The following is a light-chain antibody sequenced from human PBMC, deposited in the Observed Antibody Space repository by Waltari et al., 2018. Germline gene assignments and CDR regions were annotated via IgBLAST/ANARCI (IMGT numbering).Light chain of an antibody. V-gene: IGKV4-1*01. CDR2: WAS. Sequence: DIVMTQSPDSLAVSLGERATMNCKSSQSVLYSSNNKNHLAWYQQKPGQPPKLLIYWASTRESGVPDRFSGSGSGTDFTLTISSLQAEDVAVYYCLQYCNGPRKFSQGTKVEIK. CDR1: QSVLYSSNNKNH. CDR3: LQYCNGPRK. J-gene: IGKJ1*01.